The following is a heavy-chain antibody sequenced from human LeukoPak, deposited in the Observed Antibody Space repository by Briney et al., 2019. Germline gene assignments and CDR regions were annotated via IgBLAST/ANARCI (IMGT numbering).Heavy chain of an antibody. V-gene: IGHV4-39*01. Sequence: PSETLSLTCTASGGSIINNHYYWGWIRQPPGKGLEWIGTVFHGGSTYYNPSPESRVTISVDTANNQFSLNLRSVTAADTALYYCARHVPSALRVVVVTSDWYFDLWGRGTLVTASS. CDR3: ARHVPSALRVVVVTSDWYFDL. D-gene: IGHD2-21*02. J-gene: IGHJ2*01. CDR2: VFHGGST. CDR1: GGSIINNHYY.